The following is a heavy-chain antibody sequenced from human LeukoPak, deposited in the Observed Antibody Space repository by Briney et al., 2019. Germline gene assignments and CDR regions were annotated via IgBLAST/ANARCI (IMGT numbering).Heavy chain of an antibody. CDR1: GYTFTNYG. D-gene: IGHD4-17*01. Sequence: GASVKVSCKASGYTFTNYGISWVRQAPGQGLEWMGWISAYNGNTNYAQKFQGRVTMTTDTSTSTAYMELRSLRSDDTAVYYCARDRDYCDYNTQDLFVYWGQGTLVTVSS. CDR3: ARDRDYCDYNTQDLFVY. J-gene: IGHJ4*02. V-gene: IGHV1-18*01. CDR2: ISAYNGNT.